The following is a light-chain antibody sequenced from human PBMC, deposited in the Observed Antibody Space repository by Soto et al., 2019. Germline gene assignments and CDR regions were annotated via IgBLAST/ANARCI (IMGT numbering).Light chain of an antibody. J-gene: IGKJ5*01. CDR3: QQYHWAPDT. Sequence: EKVLTQSPGTLSLSPGERATLSCRASQIVGGDTLAWFQQRPGQAPRLVIYGASNRAAGIPDRFSGSGSGTDFTLTVSRLEPEDFAMYYCQQYHWAPDTFGQGTRLEI. CDR1: QIVGGDT. CDR2: GAS. V-gene: IGKV3-20*01.